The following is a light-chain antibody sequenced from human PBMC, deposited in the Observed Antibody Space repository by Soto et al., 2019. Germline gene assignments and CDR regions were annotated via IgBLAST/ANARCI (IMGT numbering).Light chain of an antibody. CDR3: CSYAGSNTHYV. CDR2: DVS. CDR1: SSDIGGYNY. Sequence: QSALTQPRSVSGSPGQSVTISCTGTSSDIGGYNYVSWYQHHPGKAPKLLIYDVSKRPSGVPDRFSGSKSGNTASLTISGLQAEDDSDYYCCSYAGSNTHYVFGSGPSSPS. J-gene: IGLJ1*01. V-gene: IGLV2-11*01.